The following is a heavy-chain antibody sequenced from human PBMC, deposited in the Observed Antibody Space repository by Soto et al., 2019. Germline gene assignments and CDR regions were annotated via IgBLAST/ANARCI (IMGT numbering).Heavy chain of an antibody. D-gene: IGHD2-2*02. CDR3: ATLPPRIEVRLLPIPT. V-gene: IGHV4-39*07. CDR2: INHSGST. J-gene: IGHJ4*02. Sequence: PSETLSLTCIVSGGSVTSGSYYWSWIRQPPGTGLEWIGEINHSGSTNYNPSLKSRVTISVDTSKNQFSLKLTSVTAADTAVYYCATLPPRIEVRLLPIPTWGQGILVTVSS. CDR1: GGSVTSGSYY.